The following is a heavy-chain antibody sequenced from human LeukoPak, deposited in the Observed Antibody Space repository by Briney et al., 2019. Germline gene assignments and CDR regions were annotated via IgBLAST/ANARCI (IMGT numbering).Heavy chain of an antibody. CDR3: ASQTVVGATDY. J-gene: IGHJ4*02. D-gene: IGHD1-26*01. CDR2: IKSDGSST. Sequence: PGGSLRLSCAASGFTFSSFSMHWVRQAPGKGMEWVSRIKSDGSSTSYADSVQGRFTISRDNAKNTLYLQMDSLRAEDTAVYYCASQTVVGATDYWGQGTLVTVSS. CDR1: GFTFSSFS. V-gene: IGHV3-74*01.